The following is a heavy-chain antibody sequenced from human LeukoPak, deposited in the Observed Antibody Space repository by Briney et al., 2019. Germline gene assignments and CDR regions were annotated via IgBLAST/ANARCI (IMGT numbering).Heavy chain of an antibody. CDR1: GFPFTNAW. D-gene: IGHD3-3*01. CDR3: CTVGGHNDVWLTDYYGY. V-gene: IGHV3-15*01. Sequence: PGGSLRLSCAASGFPFTNAWMTWVRLAPGKGLEWVGRIRSQGFGGTTDYAAPVRGRFTISRDDSKDTVYLQMDGLKIEDTAVYYCCTVGGHNDVWLTDYYGYWGQGARVTVSS. J-gene: IGHJ4*02. CDR2: IRSQGFGGTT.